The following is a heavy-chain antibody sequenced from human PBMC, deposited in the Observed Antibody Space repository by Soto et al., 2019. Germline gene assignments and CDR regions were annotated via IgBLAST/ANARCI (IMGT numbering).Heavy chain of an antibody. CDR3: ARHSTYSVVVVAATPFDL. CDR1: GYSFTSYW. Sequence: EVQLVQSGAEVKKPGESLRISCKGSGYSFTSYWISWLRQMPGKGLEWMGRIDPSDSYTNYSPSFQAHVTISADKSISTASLQWRSLKASDTAMYYCARHSTYSVVVVAATPFDLWGQGTLVTVSS. D-gene: IGHD2-15*01. J-gene: IGHJ5*02. CDR2: IDPSDSYT. V-gene: IGHV5-10-1*01.